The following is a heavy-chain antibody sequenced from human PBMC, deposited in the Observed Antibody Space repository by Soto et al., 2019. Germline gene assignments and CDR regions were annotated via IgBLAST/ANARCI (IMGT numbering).Heavy chain of an antibody. CDR3: AREGIAVAGYYFDY. J-gene: IGHJ4*02. Sequence: EVQLVESGGGLVKPGGSLRLSCAASGITFSSYSMNWVRQAPGKGLEWVSSISSSSSYIYYADSVKGRFTISRDNAKNSLYLQMNSLRAEDTAVYYCAREGIAVAGYYFDYWGQGTLVTVSS. D-gene: IGHD6-19*01. V-gene: IGHV3-21*01. CDR2: ISSSSSYI. CDR1: GITFSSYS.